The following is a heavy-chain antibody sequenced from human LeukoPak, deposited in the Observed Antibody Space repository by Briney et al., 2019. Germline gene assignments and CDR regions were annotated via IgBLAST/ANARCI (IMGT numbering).Heavy chain of an antibody. D-gene: IGHD2-2*01. V-gene: IGHV3-30*18. CDR1: GLTFSSYG. CDR2: ISYDGSNK. CDR3: AKDFLGSSRAFDI. Sequence: PGGSLRLSCAASGLTFSSYGMHWVRQAPGKGLEWVAVISYDGSNKYFADSVKGRFTISRDNSKNTLYLQMNSLRAEDTAVYYYAKDFLGSSRAFDIWGQGTMVTVSS. J-gene: IGHJ3*02.